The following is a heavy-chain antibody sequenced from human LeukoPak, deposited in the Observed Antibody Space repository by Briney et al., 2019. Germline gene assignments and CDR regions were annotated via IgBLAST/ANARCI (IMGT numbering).Heavy chain of an antibody. J-gene: IGHJ6*03. V-gene: IGHV1-2*02. CDR3: ARALQDYYYMDV. Sequence: ASVKVSCKASGYTFTGYYIYWVRQAPGQGLEWMAWINPNNGGTSYAQKFQGRVAMARDTSISTAYMELSRLRSDDTAVYYCARALQDYYYMDVWGKGTTVTVSS. CDR2: INPNNGGT. D-gene: IGHD4-11*01. CDR1: GYTFTGYY.